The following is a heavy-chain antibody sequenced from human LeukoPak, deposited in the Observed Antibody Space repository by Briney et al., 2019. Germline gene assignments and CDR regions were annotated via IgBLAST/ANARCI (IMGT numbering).Heavy chain of an antibody. CDR3: ARVPIAAAGTLFDY. Sequence: GASVKVSCKASGYTFTGYYMHWVRQAPGQGREWMGWINPNSGGTNYAQKFQGRVTITRDTSISTAYMELSRLRSDDTAVYYCARVPIAAAGTLFDYWGQGTLVTVSS. J-gene: IGHJ4*02. CDR2: INPNSGGT. CDR1: GYTFTGYY. D-gene: IGHD6-13*01. V-gene: IGHV1-2*02.